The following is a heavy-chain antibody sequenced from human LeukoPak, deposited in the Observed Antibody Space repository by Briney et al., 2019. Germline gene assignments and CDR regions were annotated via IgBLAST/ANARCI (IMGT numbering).Heavy chain of an antibody. V-gene: IGHV3-48*01. J-gene: IGHJ5*02. CDR2: INSISSVI. Sequence: GGSLRLSCAASGFTFSSYSMNWVRQAPGKGLEWISYINSISSVIAYADSVKGRFTISRDNSKNTLFLQMNSLRAEDTALYYCAKGQGGNYESWGQGTLVTVSS. D-gene: IGHD1-26*01. CDR3: AKGQGGNYES. CDR1: GFTFSSYS.